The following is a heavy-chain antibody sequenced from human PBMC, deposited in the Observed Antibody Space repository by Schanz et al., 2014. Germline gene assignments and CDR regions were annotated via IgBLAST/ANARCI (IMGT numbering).Heavy chain of an antibody. V-gene: IGHV1-46*01. D-gene: IGHD2-2*01. CDR3: ARVKYCTITRCYRTETEGICYIDV. CDR1: GYTFTTYY. CDR2: INPSSGTT. Sequence: QVQLVQSGAEVKKPGVSVKVSCKASGYTFTTYYIHWVRQAPGQGLEWMGKINPSSGTTGIAQNFQGRLTVTRDTSTSTVSMELSSLRSEDTAVYYCARVKYCTITRCYRTETEGICYIDVWGKGTTVTVSS. J-gene: IGHJ6*03.